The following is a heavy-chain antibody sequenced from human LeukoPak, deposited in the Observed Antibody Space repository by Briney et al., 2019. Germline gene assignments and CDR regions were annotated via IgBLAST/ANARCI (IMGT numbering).Heavy chain of an antibody. D-gene: IGHD3-10*01. CDR1: GGTFSSYA. CDR3: ARGYYYGSGREDGMDV. Sequence: SVKVSCKASGGTFSSYAISWVRQAPGQGLEWMGGIIPIFGTANYAQKFQGRVTITADESTSSAYMELSSPRSEDTAVCYCARGYYYGSGREDGMDVWGKGTTVTVSS. CDR2: IIPIFGTA. J-gene: IGHJ6*04. V-gene: IGHV1-69*01.